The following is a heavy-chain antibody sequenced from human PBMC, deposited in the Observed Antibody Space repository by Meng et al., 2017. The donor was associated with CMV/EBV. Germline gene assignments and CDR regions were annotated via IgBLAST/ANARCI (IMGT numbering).Heavy chain of an antibody. V-gene: IGHV4-4*07. CDR1: GGSISSYY. D-gene: IGHD2-15*01. J-gene: IGHJ5*02. CDR2: IHTSGSN. Sequence: QGSGPGLVRPSGTLSLPGTVSGGSISSYYWSLVRQPAGKGLEWIGRIHTSGSNNYNPPLKSRVTMSVDTSKNQFSLKLSSVTAADTAVYYCARSMVVAGDWFDPWGQGTLVTVSS. CDR3: ARSMVVAGDWFDP.